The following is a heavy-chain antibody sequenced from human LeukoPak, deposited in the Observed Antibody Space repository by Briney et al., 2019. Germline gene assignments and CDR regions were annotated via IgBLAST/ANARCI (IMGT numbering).Heavy chain of an antibody. J-gene: IGHJ4*02. Sequence: PSETLSLTCTVSGGSISSYYWSWIRQPPGKGLEWIGYIYYSGSTNYNPSLKSRVTISVDTSKHQFSLKLSSVTAADTAVYYCARGSTMVRGVHDYWGQGTLVTVSS. CDR1: GGSISSYY. CDR2: IYYSGST. D-gene: IGHD3-10*01. V-gene: IGHV4-59*01. CDR3: ARGSTMVRGVHDY.